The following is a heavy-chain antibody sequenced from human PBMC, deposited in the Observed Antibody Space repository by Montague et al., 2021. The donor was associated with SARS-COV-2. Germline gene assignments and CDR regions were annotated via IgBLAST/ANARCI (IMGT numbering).Heavy chain of an antibody. Sequence: SETLSLTCAVSGDSITTTNWWSWVRQPPGKGLDWIGVIHHSGGTNYNPSLKSRVTISVDQSKNQFSLELNFVTAADTALYYCMIAGGLDSGPEVWGQGALVIVSS. J-gene: IGHJ4*02. V-gene: IGHV4-4*02. CDR2: IHHSGGT. CDR1: GDSITTTNW. CDR3: MIAGGLDSGPEV. D-gene: IGHD1-26*01.